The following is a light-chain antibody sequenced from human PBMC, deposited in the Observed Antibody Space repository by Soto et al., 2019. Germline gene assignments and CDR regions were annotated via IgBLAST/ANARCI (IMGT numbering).Light chain of an antibody. V-gene: IGKV3-15*01. CDR3: QQYNNWPQT. J-gene: IGKJ1*01. CDR2: GAS. Sequence: EIVMTHSPPTLSVSPGERATLSCRASQSVSSNLAWYQQKPGQAPRLLIYGASTRATGIPARFSGSGSGTEFTLTISSLQSEDFAVYYCQQYNNWPQTLGQGTKV. CDR1: QSVSSN.